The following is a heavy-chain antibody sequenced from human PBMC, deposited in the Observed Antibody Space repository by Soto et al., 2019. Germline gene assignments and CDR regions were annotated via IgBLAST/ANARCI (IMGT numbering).Heavy chain of an antibody. CDR2: IYYSGST. Sequence: SETLSLTCAVSGDSISRGYHWAWIRQPPGKGLEWIGYIYYSGSTNYNPSLKSRVTISVDTSKNQFSLKLSSVTTADTAVYYCTRGAIDYYFDMDVLGQGTTGTGSS. V-gene: IGHV4-61*01. CDR3: TRGAIDYYFDMDV. CDR1: GDSISRGYH. J-gene: IGHJ6*02.